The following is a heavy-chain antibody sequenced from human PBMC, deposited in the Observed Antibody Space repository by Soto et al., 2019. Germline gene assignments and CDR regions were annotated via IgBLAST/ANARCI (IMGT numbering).Heavy chain of an antibody. CDR2: INHSGSA. D-gene: IGHD1-1*01. Sequence: SETLSLTCAVYGGSFSGYYWSWIRQPPGKGLEWIGEINHSGSANYNPSLKSRVTISVDTSKNQFSLKLSSVTAADTAVYYCARNNERSNHNWYYYYYGMDVWGQGTTVTVSS. V-gene: IGHV4-34*01. CDR1: GGSFSGYY. CDR3: ARNNERSNHNWYYYYYGMDV. J-gene: IGHJ6*02.